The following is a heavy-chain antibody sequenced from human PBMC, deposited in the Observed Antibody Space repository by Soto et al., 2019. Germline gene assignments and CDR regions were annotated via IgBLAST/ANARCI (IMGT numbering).Heavy chain of an antibody. J-gene: IGHJ6*03. D-gene: IGHD5-12*01. V-gene: IGHV1-18*01. CDR2: ISAYNGNT. CDR1: GYTFTSYG. Sequence: VSVKVSCKASGYTFTSYGISWVRQAPGQGLEWMGWISAYNGNTNYAQKLQGRVTMTTDTSTSTAYMELRSLRSDDTAVYYCARLSGYVHYYYYYMDVWGKGTTVTVSS. CDR3: ARLSGYVHYYYYYMDV.